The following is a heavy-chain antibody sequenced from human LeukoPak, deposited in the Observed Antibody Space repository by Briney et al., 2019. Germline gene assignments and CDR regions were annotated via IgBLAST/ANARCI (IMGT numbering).Heavy chain of an antibody. CDR1: VYSFTSYG. CDR2: ISAYNGNT. J-gene: IGHJ5*02. V-gene: IGHV1-18*01. CDR3: ARGRYDFWSGYLNWFDP. D-gene: IGHD3-3*01. Sequence: ASVKVSCKASVYSFTSYGISWVRQAPGQGLEWMGWISAYNGNTNYAQKLQGRVTMTTDTSTSTAYMELRSLRSDDTAVYYCARGRYDFWSGYLNWFDPWGQGTLVTVSS.